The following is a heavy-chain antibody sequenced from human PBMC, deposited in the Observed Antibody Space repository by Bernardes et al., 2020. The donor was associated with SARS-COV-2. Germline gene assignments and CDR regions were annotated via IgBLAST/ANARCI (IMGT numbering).Heavy chain of an antibody. CDR2: LTGSGLTT. CDR1: GFIFSHYA. Sequence: GGSLRLSCAASGFIFSHYAINWVRQAPGKGLEWVSALTGSGLTTYYADSVKGRSTISRDKSKNTLFLQMNSLRADDTAVYYCVKESSVSVAGSFDYWGQGTLVTVSS. D-gene: IGHD6-19*01. CDR3: VKESSVSVAGSFDY. V-gene: IGHV3-23*01. J-gene: IGHJ4*02.